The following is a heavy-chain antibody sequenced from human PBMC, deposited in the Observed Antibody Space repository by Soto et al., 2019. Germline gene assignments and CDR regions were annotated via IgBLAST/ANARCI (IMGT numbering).Heavy chain of an antibody. D-gene: IGHD3-16*01. CDR2: INAYNGNT. V-gene: IGHV1-18*01. CDR1: GYTFTSYG. Sequence: QVQLVQSGAEVKKPGASVKVSCKASGYTFTSYGISWVRQAPGHGLEWMGWINAYNGNTKYGQKLQGRVTMTTDTTRSTADRDLRSQRSDDTAVYYCARDWFGVDYWGQGTLVTVSS. J-gene: IGHJ4*02. CDR3: ARDWFGVDY.